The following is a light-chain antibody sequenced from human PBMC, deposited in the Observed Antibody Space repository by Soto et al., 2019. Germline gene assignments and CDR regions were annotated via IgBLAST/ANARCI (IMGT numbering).Light chain of an antibody. J-gene: IGKJ2*01. CDR3: QQYGGAPYP. V-gene: IGKV3-20*01. CDR1: QSVSSSY. CDR2: GAS. Sequence: EIVLTQSPGTLSLSPGERATLSCRASQSVSSSYLAWYQQKPGQAPRLLIYGASSRATGIPDRFSGSGSGTDFTLTISRLEPEDFAVYYCQQYGGAPYPFGRGTKLEI.